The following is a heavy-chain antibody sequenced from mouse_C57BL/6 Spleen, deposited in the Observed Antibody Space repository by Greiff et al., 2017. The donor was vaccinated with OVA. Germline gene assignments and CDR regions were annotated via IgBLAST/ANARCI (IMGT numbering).Heavy chain of an antibody. J-gene: IGHJ4*01. CDR3: ARDGLDYAMDY. CDR2: INYDGSST. Sequence: EVKVVESEGGLVQPGSSMKLSCTASGFTFSDYYMAWVRQVPEKGLEWVANINYDGSSTYYLDSLKSRFIISRDNAKNILYLQMSSLKSEDTATYYCARDGLDYAMDYWGQGTSVTVSS. D-gene: IGHD2-2*01. CDR1: GFTFSDYY. V-gene: IGHV5-16*01.